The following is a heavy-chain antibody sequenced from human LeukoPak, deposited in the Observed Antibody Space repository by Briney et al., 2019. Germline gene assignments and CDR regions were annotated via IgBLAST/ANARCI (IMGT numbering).Heavy chain of an antibody. CDR3: ARGGQWLVRWFDP. J-gene: IGHJ5*02. CDR2: INHSGNT. V-gene: IGHV4-34*01. D-gene: IGHD6-19*01. Sequence: SETLSLTCAVCGGSFSGYYWSWIRQPPGKGLEWIGEINHSGNTNYNPSLKSRVTISVDTSKNQFSLKLSSVTAADTAVYYCARGGQWLVRWFDPWGQGTLVTVSS. CDR1: GGSFSGYY.